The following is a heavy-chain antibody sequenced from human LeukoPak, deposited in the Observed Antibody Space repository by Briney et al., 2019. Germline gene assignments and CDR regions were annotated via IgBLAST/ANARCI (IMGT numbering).Heavy chain of an antibody. J-gene: IGHJ4*02. D-gene: IGHD6-13*01. Sequence: ASVKVSCKASGYTFTGYYMHWVRQGPGQGLEWMGWINPNSGGTNYAQKFQGRVTMTRDTSISTAYMELSRLRSDDTAVYYCARLRERIAAAGFTTPTGYWGQGTLVTVSS. CDR3: ARLRERIAAAGFTTPTGY. V-gene: IGHV1-2*02. CDR2: INPNSGGT. CDR1: GYTFTGYY.